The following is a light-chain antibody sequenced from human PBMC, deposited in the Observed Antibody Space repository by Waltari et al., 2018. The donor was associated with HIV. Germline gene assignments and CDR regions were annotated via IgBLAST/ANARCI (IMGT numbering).Light chain of an antibody. CDR2: KND. CDR3: VAWDDSLSGLL. J-gene: IGLJ3*02. CDR1: SSHTGSNY. V-gene: IGLV1-47*01. Sequence: QSVLTQPPSASGTPGQRVTISCSRSSSHTGSNYVYWFQQLPGTIPRRLIYKNDQRPSGVPDRFSGSKSGTSASLAISGLRSEDEADYSCVAWDDSLSGLLFGGGTKLTVL.